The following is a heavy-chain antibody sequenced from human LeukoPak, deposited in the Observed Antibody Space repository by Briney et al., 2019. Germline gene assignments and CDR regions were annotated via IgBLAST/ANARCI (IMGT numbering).Heavy chain of an antibody. CDR3: ARVGAARPWLGFDY. D-gene: IGHD6-6*01. J-gene: IGHJ4*02. V-gene: IGHV4-39*07. CDR2: IYYTGGT. Sequence: SETLSLTCSVSGGSFTSSSYYWGWIGQPPEKGLEWIGSIYYTGGTNYSPSLKSRVTMSVDTFKNQFSLKLSSVTAADTAVYYCARVGAARPWLGFDYWGQGTLVTVSS. CDR1: GGSFTSSSYY.